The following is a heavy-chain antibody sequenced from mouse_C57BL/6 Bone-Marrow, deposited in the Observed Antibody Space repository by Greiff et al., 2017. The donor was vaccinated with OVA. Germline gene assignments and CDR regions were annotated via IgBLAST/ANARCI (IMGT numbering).Heavy chain of an antibody. CDR1: GYSITSGYY. J-gene: IGHJ3*01. D-gene: IGHD1-1*01. V-gene: IGHV3-6*01. CDR3: AREDLYGRAWFAY. CDR2: ISYDGSN. Sequence: EVKLVESGPGLVKPSQTLSLTCSVTGYSITSGYYWNWIRQFPGNKLEWMGYISYDGSNNYNPSLKNRISITRDTSKNQFFLKLNSVTTEDTATYYCAREDLYGRAWFAYWGQGTLVTVSA.